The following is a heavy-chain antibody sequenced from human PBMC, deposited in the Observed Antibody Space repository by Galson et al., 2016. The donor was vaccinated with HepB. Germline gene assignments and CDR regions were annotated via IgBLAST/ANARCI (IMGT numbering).Heavy chain of an antibody. CDR2: IYSGGST. J-gene: IGHJ5*02. V-gene: IGHV3-53*01. D-gene: IGHD5-12*01. Sequence: SLRLSCAASGFIVSSNYMSWVRQAPGKGLEWVSVIYSGGSTYYAYSVKGRFTISRANSKNTLYLQMNSLRAEDTAVYYCARDGGYDRGLFDPWGQGTLVTVSS. CDR3: ARDGGYDRGLFDP. CDR1: GFIVSSNY.